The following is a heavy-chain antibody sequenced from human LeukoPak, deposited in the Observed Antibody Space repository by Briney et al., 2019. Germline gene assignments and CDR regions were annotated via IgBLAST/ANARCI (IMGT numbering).Heavy chain of an antibody. J-gene: IGHJ4*02. CDR2: MNPNSGNT. CDR3: AREWARGWNDRPNDY. CDR1: GYTFTSYD. Sequence: ASVKVSCKASGYTFTSYDINWVRQATGQGVEWMGWMNPNSGNTGYAQKFQGRVTMTRNTSISTAYMELSSLRSEDTAVYYCAREWARGWNDRPNDYWGQGTLVTVSS. D-gene: IGHD1-1*01. V-gene: IGHV1-8*01.